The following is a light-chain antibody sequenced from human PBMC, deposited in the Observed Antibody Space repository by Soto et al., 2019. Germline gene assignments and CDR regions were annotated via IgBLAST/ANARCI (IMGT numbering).Light chain of an antibody. Sequence: EIVLTQSPGTLSLSPGERATLSCRASQSVSSSYLAWYQQKPGQAPRLLIYLASSRASGIRDRFSGSGSGTDFNLTISRREPEDVAVYYCQQYGGSTPWTFGQGTKVEIK. CDR1: QSVSSSY. V-gene: IGKV3-20*01. J-gene: IGKJ1*01. CDR3: QQYGGSTPWT. CDR2: LAS.